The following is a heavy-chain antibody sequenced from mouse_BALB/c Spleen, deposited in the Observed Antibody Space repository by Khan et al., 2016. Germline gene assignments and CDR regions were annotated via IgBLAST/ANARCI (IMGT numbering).Heavy chain of an antibody. CDR1: GYSITSDYA. J-gene: IGHJ3*01. Sequence: VQLKESGPGLVKPSQSLSLTCTVTGYSITSDYAWNWIRQFPGNRLEWLGYITYSGSTTYNPSLKSRISITRDTSKNQFFLQLNSVITEDTATYYCANDVYFPAWFAYWGQGTLVTVSA. D-gene: IGHD2-3*01. CDR2: ITYSGST. V-gene: IGHV3-2*02. CDR3: ANDVYFPAWFAY.